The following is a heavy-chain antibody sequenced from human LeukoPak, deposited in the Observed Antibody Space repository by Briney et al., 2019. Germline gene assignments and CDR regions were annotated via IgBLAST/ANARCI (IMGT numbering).Heavy chain of an antibody. V-gene: IGHV4-59*12. D-gene: IGHD1-26*01. CDR3: ASIEGGSYDY. Sequence: GSLRLSCAASGFTFSSYWMSWIRQPPGKGLEWIGYIYYSGSTNYNPSLKSRVSISVDTSKNQFSLKLSSVTAADTAVYYCASIEGGSYDYWGQGTLVTVSS. J-gene: IGHJ4*02. CDR2: IYYSGST. CDR1: GFTFSSYW.